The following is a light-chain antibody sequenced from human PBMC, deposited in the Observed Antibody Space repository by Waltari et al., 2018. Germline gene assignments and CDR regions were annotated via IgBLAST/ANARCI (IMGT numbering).Light chain of an antibody. V-gene: IGLV2-14*01. J-gene: IGLJ2*01. CDR1: SSDVGGYNY. Sequence: QSALTQPASVSGPPGQSITISCTGTSSDVGGYNYVSWFPQHPGKAPKLMIYEVSNRPSGVSNRFSGSKSGNTASLTISGLQAEDEADYYCSSYTSSSTLVFGGGTRLTVL. CDR3: SSYTSSSTLV. CDR2: EVS.